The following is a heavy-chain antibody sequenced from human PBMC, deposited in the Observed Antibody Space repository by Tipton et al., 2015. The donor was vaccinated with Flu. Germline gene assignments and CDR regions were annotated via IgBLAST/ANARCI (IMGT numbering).Heavy chain of an antibody. D-gene: IGHD7-27*01. J-gene: IGHJ4*02. Sequence: QLVQSGAEVKKPGASVTVSCQASGYSFIGHYMHWVRQAPGQGLEWKGWINPSSGDANYAQKFQGRVTMTRDTSISTGYMELKSLGSDGEAVYDCARELGEFDYWGQGTLVTVSS. CDR3: ARELGEFDY. CDR1: GYSFIGHY. CDR2: INPSSGDA. V-gene: IGHV1-2*02.